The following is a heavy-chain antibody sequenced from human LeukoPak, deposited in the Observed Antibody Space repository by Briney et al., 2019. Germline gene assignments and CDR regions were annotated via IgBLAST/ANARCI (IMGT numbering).Heavy chain of an antibody. D-gene: IGHD1-26*01. CDR2: INPNSGDT. V-gene: IGHV1-2*02. J-gene: IGHJ3*01. CDR1: GYTFTGYY. Sequence: ASVKVSCKASGYTFTGYYIHWVRQAPGQGPEWMGWINPNSGDTNYAQNFQGRVTMTRDTSITTAYMDLRRLRSDDTAVYYCAHKRGGVSYYFRGTYDAFDVWGQGTMVTVSS. CDR3: AHKRGGVSYYFRGTYDAFDV.